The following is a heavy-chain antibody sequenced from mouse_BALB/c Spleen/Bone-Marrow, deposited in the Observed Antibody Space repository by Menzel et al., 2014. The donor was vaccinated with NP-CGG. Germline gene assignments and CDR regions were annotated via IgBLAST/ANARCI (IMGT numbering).Heavy chain of an antibody. CDR1: GYSFTGYN. J-gene: IGHJ2*01. V-gene: IGHV1-39*01. CDR3: ARSWVNYFDY. Sequence: LQLQQSGPELEKPGASVKISCKASGYSFTGYNMNWVKQSNGKSLEWIGNIDPYSGGTSYNQKFKGKATLTVDKSSSTAYMQLKSLTSEDSAVYYCARSWVNYFDYWGQGTTLTVSS. CDR2: IDPYSGGT. D-gene: IGHD2-1*01.